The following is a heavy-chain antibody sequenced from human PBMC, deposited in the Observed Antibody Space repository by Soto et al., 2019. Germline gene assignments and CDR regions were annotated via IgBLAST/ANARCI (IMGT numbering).Heavy chain of an antibody. D-gene: IGHD2-15*01. V-gene: IGHV3-74*01. CDR2: INPDGSDT. CDR3: TGDPDCRVGTCRSGHSYYGLDA. Sequence: EVQLVGSGVGSVQPGGSLRLSGAASEFTFGNYWMHWVRQSPGKGLVWVSRINPDGSDTDYADSVLGRFNVSRDNAKPTVYLRMNRLRGEDTAVYYCTGDPDCRVGTCRSGHSYYGLDARGPGITVTISS. CDR1: EFTFGNYW. J-gene: IGHJ6*02.